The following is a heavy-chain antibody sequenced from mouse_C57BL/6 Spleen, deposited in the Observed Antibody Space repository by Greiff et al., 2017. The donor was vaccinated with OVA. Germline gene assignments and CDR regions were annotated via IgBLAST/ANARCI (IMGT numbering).Heavy chain of an antibody. V-gene: IGHV1-54*01. CDR2: INPGSGGT. J-gene: IGHJ3*01. CDR1: GYAFTNYL. CDR3: ARDENNDGYYFAWFAY. D-gene: IGHD2-3*01. Sequence: QVQLQQSGAELVRPGTSVKVSCKASGYAFTNYLIEWVKQRPGQGLEWIGVINPGSGGTNYNEKFKGKATLTADKSSSTAYMQLSSLTSEDSAVYFCARDENNDGYYFAWFAYWGQGTLVTVSA.